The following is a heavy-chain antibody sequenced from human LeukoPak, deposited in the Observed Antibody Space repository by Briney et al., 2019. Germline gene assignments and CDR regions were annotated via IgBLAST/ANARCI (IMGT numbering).Heavy chain of an antibody. CDR2: IIPIFGTA. Sequence: SVKVSCKASGGTFSSYAISWVRQAPGQGLEWMGGIIPIFGTANYAQKFQGRVTITADESTSTASMELSSLRSEDTAVYYCARVIGDSSGYYPNYYYYMDVWGKGTTVTVSS. CDR1: GGTFSSYA. J-gene: IGHJ6*03. V-gene: IGHV1-69*13. CDR3: ARVIGDSSGYYPNYYYYMDV. D-gene: IGHD3-22*01.